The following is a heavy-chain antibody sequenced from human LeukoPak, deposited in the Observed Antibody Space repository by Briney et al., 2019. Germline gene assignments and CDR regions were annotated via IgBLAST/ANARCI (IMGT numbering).Heavy chain of an antibody. Sequence: PSETLSLTCAVSGYSISSGYYWVWIRQPAGKGLEWIGRIYTSGSTNYNPSLKSRVTMSVDTSKNQFSLKLSSVTAADTAVYYCAREDSSGGVDYWGQGTLVTVSS. V-gene: IGHV4-4*07. CDR2: IYTSGST. D-gene: IGHD6-19*01. CDR3: AREDSSGGVDY. CDR1: GYSISSGYY. J-gene: IGHJ4*02.